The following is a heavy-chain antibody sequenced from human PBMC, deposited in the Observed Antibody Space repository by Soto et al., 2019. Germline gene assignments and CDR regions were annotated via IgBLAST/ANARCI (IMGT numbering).Heavy chain of an antibody. D-gene: IGHD4-17*01. J-gene: IGHJ6*02. V-gene: IGHV1-69*01. CDR3: AREVYYGDYAGYYYYGMDV. Sequence: QVQLVQSGAEVKKPGSSVKVSCKASGGTFSSYAISWVRQAPGQGLEWMGGIIPIFGTANYAQKFQGRVTITADESTSTAYMELSSLRTEDTAVYYCAREVYYGDYAGYYYYGMDVWGQGTTVTVSS. CDR1: GGTFSSYA. CDR2: IIPIFGTA.